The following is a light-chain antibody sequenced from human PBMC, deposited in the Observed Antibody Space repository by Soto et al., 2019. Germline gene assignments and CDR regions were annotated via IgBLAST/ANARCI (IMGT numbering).Light chain of an antibody. CDR3: CSYAGTFIYGV. Sequence: QSALTQPRSVSGSPGQSVTISCAGTSSDVGSYNYVSWYQQHPGKAPKLMIFDVSERPSGVPARFSGSKSGNTASLTISGLQPEDEADYYCCSYAGTFIYGVFGGGTKLTVL. CDR1: SSDVGSYNY. J-gene: IGLJ3*02. CDR2: DVS. V-gene: IGLV2-11*01.